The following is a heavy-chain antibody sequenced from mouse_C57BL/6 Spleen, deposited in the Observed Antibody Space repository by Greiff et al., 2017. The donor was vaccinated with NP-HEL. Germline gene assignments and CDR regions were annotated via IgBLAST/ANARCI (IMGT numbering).Heavy chain of an antibody. D-gene: IGHD2-3*01. V-gene: IGHV1-72*01. CDR2: IDPNSGGT. Sequence: QVQLQQPGAELVKPGASVKLSCKASGYTFTSYWMHWVKQRPGRGLEWIGRIDPNSGGTKYNEKFKGKATLTVDKPSSTAYMQLSSLTSEDSAVYYCARSGGWLLREWYFDVWGTGTTVTVSS. J-gene: IGHJ1*03. CDR1: GYTFTSYW. CDR3: ARSGGWLLREWYFDV.